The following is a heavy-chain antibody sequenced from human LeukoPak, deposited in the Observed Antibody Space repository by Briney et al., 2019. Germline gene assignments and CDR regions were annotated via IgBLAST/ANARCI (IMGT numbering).Heavy chain of an antibody. Sequence: GGSLRLSCAASGFTFSSYEMNWVRQAPGKGVEWVSYTSSSGSTIYYADSVKGRFTISRDNAKNSLYLQMNSLRAEDTAVYYCAELGITMIGGVWGKGTTVTISS. D-gene: IGHD3-10*02. J-gene: IGHJ6*04. CDR3: AELGITMIGGV. CDR2: TSSSGSTI. V-gene: IGHV3-48*03. CDR1: GFTFSSYE.